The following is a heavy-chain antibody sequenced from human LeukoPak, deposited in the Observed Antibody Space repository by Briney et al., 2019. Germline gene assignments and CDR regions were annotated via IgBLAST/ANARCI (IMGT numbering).Heavy chain of an antibody. CDR2: ISSSGSTI. V-gene: IGHV3-48*03. J-gene: IGHJ4*02. CDR1: GFTFSSYE. D-gene: IGHD1-1*01. Sequence: GGSLRLSCAASGFTFSSYEMNWVRQAPGKGLEWVSYISSSGSTIYYAGSVKGRFTISRDNAKNSLYLQMNSLRAEDTAVYYCARVNWKYHYFDYWGQGTLVTVSS. CDR3: ARVNWKYHYFDY.